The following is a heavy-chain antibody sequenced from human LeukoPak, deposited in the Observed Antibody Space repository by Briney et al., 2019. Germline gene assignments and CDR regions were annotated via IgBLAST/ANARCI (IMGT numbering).Heavy chain of an antibody. J-gene: IGHJ6*03. V-gene: IGHV3-9*01. CDR3: AKGPSGYSYSIYYYMDV. CDR1: GFTFDDYA. D-gene: IGHD5-18*01. Sequence: PGGSLRLSCAASGFTFDDYAMHWVRQAPGKGLEWVSGISWNSGSIGYADSVKGRFTISRDNAKNSLYLQMNSLRAEDTALYYCAKGPSGYSYSIYYYMDVWGKGTTVTISS. CDR2: ISWNSGSI.